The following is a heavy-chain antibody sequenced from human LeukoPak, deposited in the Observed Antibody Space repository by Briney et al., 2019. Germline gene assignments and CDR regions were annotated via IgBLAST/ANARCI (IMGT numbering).Heavy chain of an antibody. Sequence: GASVKVSCKASGYTFTSYGVSWMRQAPGQGLEGMGGISAYNGNTNYAQKLQGRFTMTTDTSTSTAYMELRSLRSDATAVYHCARVDCGGDCFYYYYGMDVWGQGTTVTVSS. D-gene: IGHD2-21*02. CDR1: GYTFTSYG. J-gene: IGHJ6*02. V-gene: IGHV1-18*01. CDR3: ARVDCGGDCFYYYYGMDV. CDR2: ISAYNGNT.